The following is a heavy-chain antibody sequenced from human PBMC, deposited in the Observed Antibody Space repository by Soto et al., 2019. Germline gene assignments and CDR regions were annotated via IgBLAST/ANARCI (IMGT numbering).Heavy chain of an antibody. V-gene: IGHV4-39*01. D-gene: IGHD2-2*01. CDR2: IYYSGST. J-gene: IGHJ6*02. Sequence: PXGTLSLTFTVSGGSISSSSYYWGWIRQPPGKGLEWIGSIYYSGSTYYNPSLKSRVTISVDTSKNQFSLKLSSVTAADTAVYYCARNVRVPAADYGMDVWGQGTTVTVSS. CDR3: ARNVRVPAADYGMDV. CDR1: GGSISSSSYY.